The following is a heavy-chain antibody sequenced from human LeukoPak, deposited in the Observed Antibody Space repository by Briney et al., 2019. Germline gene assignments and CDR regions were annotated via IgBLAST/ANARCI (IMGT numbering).Heavy chain of an antibody. CDR2: ISDSGAST. CDR1: GFTFSSYA. CDR3: AKNRWPASGYYDY. Sequence: PGGSLRLSCSASGFTFSSYAMSWVRQAPGKGLEWVSLISDSGASTYYADSVKGRFTISRDNSKNTLSLQMNSLRAEDTAIYYCAKNRWPASGYYDYLGQGTLVTVSP. D-gene: IGHD3-22*01. V-gene: IGHV3-23*01. J-gene: IGHJ4*02.